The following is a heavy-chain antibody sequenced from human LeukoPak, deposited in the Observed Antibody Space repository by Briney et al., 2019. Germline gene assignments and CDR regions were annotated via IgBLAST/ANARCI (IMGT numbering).Heavy chain of an antibody. D-gene: IGHD3-10*01. V-gene: IGHV1-2*02. J-gene: IGHJ5*02. CDR2: INPNSGGT. Sequence: ASVKVSCKASGYTFTGYYMHWVRQAPGQGLEWMGWINPNSGGTNYAQKFQGRVTMTRDTSISTAYMELSRLRSDDTAVYYCARDSPKLWFDENWFDPWGQGTLVTVSS. CDR3: ARDSPKLWFDENWFDP. CDR1: GYTFTGYY.